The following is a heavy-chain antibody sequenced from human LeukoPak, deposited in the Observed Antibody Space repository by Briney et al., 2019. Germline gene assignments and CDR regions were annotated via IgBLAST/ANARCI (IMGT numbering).Heavy chain of an antibody. Sequence: GGSLRLSCVASGFTFKNNAMHWVRQAPGKGLEWVAGIWYDGSNQYYADSVKGRFTISRDNSKNTLYLEMNSLRAEDTAVYYCARPPYYDIVIGPFDSWGQGTLVTVSP. D-gene: IGHD3-9*01. J-gene: IGHJ4*02. V-gene: IGHV3-33*01. CDR3: ARPPYYDIVIGPFDS. CDR1: GFTFKNNA. CDR2: IWYDGSNQ.